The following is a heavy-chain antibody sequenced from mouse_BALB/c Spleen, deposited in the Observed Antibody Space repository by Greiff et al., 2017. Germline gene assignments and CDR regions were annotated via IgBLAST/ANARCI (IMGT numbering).Heavy chain of an antibody. D-gene: IGHD4-1*01. CDR2: ICAGGST. J-gene: IGHJ2*01. CDR3: AREGDWGY. CDR1: GFSLTSYG. V-gene: IGHV2-9*02. Sequence: VHLVESGPGLVAPSQSLSITCPVSGFSLTSYGVHWVRQPPGKGLEWLGVICAGGSTNYNSALMSRLSISKDNSKSQVFLKMNSLQTDDTAMYCCAREGDWGYWGQGTTLTVSA.